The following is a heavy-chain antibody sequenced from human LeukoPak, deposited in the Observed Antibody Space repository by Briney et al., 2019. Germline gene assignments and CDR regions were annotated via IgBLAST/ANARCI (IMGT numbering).Heavy chain of an antibody. V-gene: IGHV4-59*08. CDR3: ARGPYSYDSSGAFDI. Sequence: PSETLSLTCTVSGGSISSYYWSWIRQPPGKGLEWIGYIYYSGSTNYNPSLKSRVTTPVDTSKNQFSLKLSSVTAADTAVYFCARGPYSYDSSGAFDIWGQGTMVTVSS. CDR1: GGSISSYY. CDR2: IYYSGST. J-gene: IGHJ3*02. D-gene: IGHD3-22*01.